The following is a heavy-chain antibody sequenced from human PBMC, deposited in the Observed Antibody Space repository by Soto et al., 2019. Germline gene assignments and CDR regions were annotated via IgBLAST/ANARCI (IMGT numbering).Heavy chain of an antibody. Sequence: QVQLQQWGAGLLKPSETLSLTCAVYGGSFSGYYWSWIRQPPGKGLEWIGEINHSGSTNYNPSLKRRVTISVDTPKTQFPLKLSSVTAADPAVYYCARGGREQLAYFDYWGQGPLVPVSS. CDR2: INHSGST. J-gene: IGHJ4*02. CDR3: ARGGREQLAYFDY. V-gene: IGHV4-34*01. D-gene: IGHD6-13*01. CDR1: GGSFSGYY.